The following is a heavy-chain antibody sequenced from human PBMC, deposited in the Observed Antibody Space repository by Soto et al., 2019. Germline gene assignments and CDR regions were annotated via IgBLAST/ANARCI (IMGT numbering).Heavy chain of an antibody. CDR1: GGPFSGYY. CDR2: INHSGST. Sequence: QVQLQQWGAGLLKPSETLSLTCAVYGGPFSGYYWSWIRQPPGKGLEWIGEINHSGSTNYNPSLKSRVTISVDTSKNQFSLKLSSVTAADTAVYYCARTKGDITMIVVVTRNNWFDPWGQGTLVTVSS. V-gene: IGHV4-34*01. J-gene: IGHJ5*02. CDR3: ARTKGDITMIVVVTRNNWFDP. D-gene: IGHD3-22*01.